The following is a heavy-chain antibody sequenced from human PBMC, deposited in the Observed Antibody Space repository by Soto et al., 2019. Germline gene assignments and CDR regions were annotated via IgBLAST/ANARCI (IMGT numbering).Heavy chain of an antibody. V-gene: IGHV3-11*01. Sequence: GGSLRLSCVVSGITFRDYYMAWVRQGPGKGLEFVSIISNNDGPPYSIDSVRGRFTISRGNAKNSLYLQINSLRVEDTAIYYCATIQWGSLDFWGQGTLVTVSS. CDR1: GITFRDYY. D-gene: IGHD5-12*01. CDR2: ISNNDGPP. J-gene: IGHJ4*02. CDR3: ATIQWGSLDF.